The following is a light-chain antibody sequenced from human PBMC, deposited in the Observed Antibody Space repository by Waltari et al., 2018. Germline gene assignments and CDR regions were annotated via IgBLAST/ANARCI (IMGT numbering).Light chain of an antibody. CDR1: QGLSSY. CDR3: QQFNSHPYT. Sequence: IQLTQSPSSLSASVGDRVTITCRASQGLSSYLSWYQQKPGKAPKLLIYAASTLQSGVPSRFSGSGSESDFTLTISSLQPEDFAIYFCQQFNSHPYTFGQGTKLEI. V-gene: IGKV1-9*01. CDR2: AAS. J-gene: IGKJ2*01.